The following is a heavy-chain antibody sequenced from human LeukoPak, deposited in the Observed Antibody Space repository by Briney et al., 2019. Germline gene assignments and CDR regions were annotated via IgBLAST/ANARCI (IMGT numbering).Heavy chain of an antibody. Sequence: GASVNVSCKASGYTFTSYAMHWVRQAPGQRLEWMGWINAGNGNTKYSQKFQGRVTITRDTSASTAYMELSSLRSEDTAVYYCARGTADFWSGYVYYYGMDVWGQGTTVTVSS. CDR3: ARGTADFWSGYVYYYGMDV. CDR2: INAGNGNT. J-gene: IGHJ6*02. CDR1: GYTFTSYA. V-gene: IGHV1-3*01. D-gene: IGHD3-3*01.